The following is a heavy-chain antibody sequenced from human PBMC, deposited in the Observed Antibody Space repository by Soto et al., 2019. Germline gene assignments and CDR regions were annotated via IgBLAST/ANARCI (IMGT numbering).Heavy chain of an antibody. V-gene: IGHV4-39*01. CDR1: GGSIYRSGYY. CDR2: IDYNGVT. CDR3: GKVLVGATGHTDSDS. D-gene: IGHD2-15*01. Sequence: SETLSLTCTVSGGSIYRSGYYWGWIRQPPGRGLEWIGNIDYNGVTYSNPSLKSRVTTSRDTSKNQFSLKLTSVTAADTALYYCGKVLVGATGHTDSDSWGPGTLVTVSS. J-gene: IGHJ4*02.